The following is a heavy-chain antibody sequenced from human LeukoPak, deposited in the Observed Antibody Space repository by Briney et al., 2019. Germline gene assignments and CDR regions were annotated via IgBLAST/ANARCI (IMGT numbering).Heavy chain of an antibody. V-gene: IGHV4-61*02. CDR1: GGSISSGSYY. CDR3: ARQPIAAATHYYFDY. CDR2: IYTSGST. D-gene: IGHD6-25*01. Sequence: SETLSLTCTVSGGSISSGSYYWSWIRQPAGKGLEWIGRIYTSGSTNYNPSLKSRVTISVDTSKNQFSLKLSSVTAADTAVYYCARQPIAAATHYYFDYWGQGTLVTVSS. J-gene: IGHJ4*02.